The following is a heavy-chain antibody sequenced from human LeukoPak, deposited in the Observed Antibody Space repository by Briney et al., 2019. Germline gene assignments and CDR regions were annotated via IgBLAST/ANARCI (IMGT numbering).Heavy chain of an antibody. D-gene: IGHD6-13*01. J-gene: IGHJ4*02. CDR2: IYYSGST. CDR1: GGSIRGSDYY. CDR3: ARLWSSSWYSSSGDY. Sequence: SETLSLTCTVSGGSIRGSDYYWGWIRQPPGKKMEWIGYIYYSGSTNYNPSLKSRVTISVDTSKNQFSLKLSSVTAADTAVYYCARLWSSSWYSSSGDYWGQGTLVTVSS. V-gene: IGHV4-61*05.